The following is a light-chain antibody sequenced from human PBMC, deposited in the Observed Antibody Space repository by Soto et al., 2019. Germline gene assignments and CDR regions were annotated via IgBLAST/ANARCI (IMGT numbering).Light chain of an antibody. V-gene: IGKV1-5*03. J-gene: IGKJ1*01. CDR2: KAS. CDR3: QQSQT. CDR1: QSISSW. Sequence: IQMSQSPSTLCASVGDRVTITCRASQSISSWLAWYQQKPGKAPKLLIYKASSLESGVPSRFSGSGSGTEFTLTISSLQPDDFATYSCQQSQTFGQGTKLDIK.